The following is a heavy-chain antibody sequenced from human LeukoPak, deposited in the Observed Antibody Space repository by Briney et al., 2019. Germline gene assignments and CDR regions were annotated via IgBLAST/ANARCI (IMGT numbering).Heavy chain of an antibody. CDR1: GGSISSSSYY. D-gene: IGHD3-16*02. J-gene: IGHJ4*02. Sequence: SETLSLTCTVSGGSISSSSYYWGWIRQPPGKGLEWIGSIYYSGSTYYSPSLKSRVTISVDTSKNQFSLKLSSVTAADTAVYYCARGVTYYDYVWGSYRPYYFDYWGQGTLVTVSS. V-gene: IGHV4-39*01. CDR2: IYYSGST. CDR3: ARGVTYYDYVWGSYRPYYFDY.